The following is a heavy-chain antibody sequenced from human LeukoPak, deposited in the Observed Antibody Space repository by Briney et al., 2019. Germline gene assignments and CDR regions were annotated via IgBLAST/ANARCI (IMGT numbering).Heavy chain of an antibody. Sequence: SETLSLTCTVSGGSISSRPYCWSWIRQPPGKGLEWIGEINHSGSTNYNPSLKSRVTISVDTSKNQFSLKLSSVTAADTAVYYCARGRGNILTGYYTVRSYYFDYWGQGTLVTVSS. J-gene: IGHJ4*02. V-gene: IGHV4-39*07. CDR3: ARGRGNILTGYYTVRSYYFDY. D-gene: IGHD3-9*01. CDR2: INHSGST. CDR1: GGSISSRPYC.